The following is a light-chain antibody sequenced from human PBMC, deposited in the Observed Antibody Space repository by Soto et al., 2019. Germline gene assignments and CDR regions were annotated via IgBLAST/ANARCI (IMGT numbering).Light chain of an antibody. CDR1: QSVGSTN. J-gene: IGKJ1*01. Sequence: EIVLTQSPGTLSLSPGERATLSCGASQSVGSTNLAWYQQKPGQAPRLLIYGTSSRPIGIPDRFSGSGSGTDFTLTISRLEPEDFAVYYCQQYDNSRWTFGQGTSVEIK. V-gene: IGKV3-20*01. CDR3: QQYDNSRWT. CDR2: GTS.